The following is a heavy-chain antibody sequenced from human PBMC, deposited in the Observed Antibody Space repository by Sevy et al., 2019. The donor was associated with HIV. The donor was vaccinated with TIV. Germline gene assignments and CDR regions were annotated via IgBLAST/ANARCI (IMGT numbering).Heavy chain of an antibody. CDR3: AREVTIFGVVIETYYYYYYMDV. D-gene: IGHD3-3*01. CDR1: GFTFSSYW. CDR2: IKQDGSEK. V-gene: IGHV3-7*03. J-gene: IGHJ6*03. Sequence: GGSLRLSCAASGFTFSSYWMSWVRQAPGKGLEWVANIKQDGSEKYYVDSVKGRFTISRDNAKNSLYLQMNSLRAEDTAVYYCAREVTIFGVVIETYYYYYYMDVWGKGTTVTVSS.